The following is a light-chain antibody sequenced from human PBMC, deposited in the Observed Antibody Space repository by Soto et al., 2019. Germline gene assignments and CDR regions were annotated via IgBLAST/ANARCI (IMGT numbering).Light chain of an antibody. CDR1: SYNTGECYD. CDR3: QSHGSSRNSGG. V-gene: IGLV1-40*01. CDR2: ANT. Sequence: QSVLPQPPSMSGAPGQRVTISCTGSSYNTGECYDVHWYQHHPGTAPKLLIYANTNRPSGVPDRFSGSKSGTSASLAITGLQAEDEADYYCQSHGSSRNSGGFGGGTKRTVL. J-gene: IGLJ2*01.